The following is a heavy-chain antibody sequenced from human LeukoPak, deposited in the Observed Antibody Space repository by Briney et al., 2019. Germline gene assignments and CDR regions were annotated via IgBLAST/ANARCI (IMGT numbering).Heavy chain of an antibody. CDR1: GYTFTNYG. CDR3: GRDLLGCSGGACYSSDF. D-gene: IGHD2-15*01. J-gene: IGHJ4*02. CDR2: VSGDSSNT. V-gene: IGHV1-18*01. Sequence: ASVTVSCKASGYTFTNYGITWVRQAPGQGLEWMGWVSGDSSNTNLAQRFQARVTMTTDTSTNTAYMGLRSLKSDDTAVYYCGRDLLGCSGGACYSSDFWGQGTQVTVSS.